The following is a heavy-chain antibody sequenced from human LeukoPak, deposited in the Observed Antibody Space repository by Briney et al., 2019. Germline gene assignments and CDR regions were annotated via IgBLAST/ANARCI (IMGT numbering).Heavy chain of an antibody. D-gene: IGHD1-1*01. CDR2: IYYSGST. CDR1: GGSISSYY. V-gene: IGHV4-59*01. J-gene: IGHJ4*02. CDR3: AREETGPFDY. Sequence: SETLSLTCTVSGGSISSYYWSWIRQPPGKGLEWIGYIYYSGSTNYNPSLKSRVTISVDTPKNQFSLKLSSVTAADTAVYYCAREETGPFDYWGQGTLVTVSS.